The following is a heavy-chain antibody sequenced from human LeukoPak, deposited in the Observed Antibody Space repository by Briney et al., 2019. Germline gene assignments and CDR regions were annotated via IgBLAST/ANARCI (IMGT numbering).Heavy chain of an antibody. CDR1: GFTFSAYW. J-gene: IGHJ4*02. V-gene: IGHV3-7*01. Sequence: GGSLGLSCAASGFTFSAYWMFWVRQAPGKGLEWVAKISQDGTDKNYVDSVRGRFTISRDNAKNSLYLQMSSLRAEDTALYYCARVSRSVAGANNWGQGTLVTVSS. CDR3: ARVSRSVAGANN. CDR2: ISQDGTDK. D-gene: IGHD6-19*01.